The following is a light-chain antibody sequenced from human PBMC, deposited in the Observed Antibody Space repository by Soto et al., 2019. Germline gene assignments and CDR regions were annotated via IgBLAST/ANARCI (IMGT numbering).Light chain of an antibody. CDR1: SSDVGSYNY. J-gene: IGLJ1*01. CDR3: SSYAGSNIYV. V-gene: IGLV2-8*01. Sequence: QSALTQPPSASGSPGQSVTISCTGTSSDVGSYNYVSWYQQNPGKAPKLIIYEVSKRPPGVPDRFSGSKSGNTASLSVSGLQAEDDGDYYCSSYAGSNIYVFGPGTKVTVL. CDR2: EVS.